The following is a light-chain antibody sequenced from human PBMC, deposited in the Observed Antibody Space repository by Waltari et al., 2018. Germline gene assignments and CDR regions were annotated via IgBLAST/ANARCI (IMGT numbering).Light chain of an antibody. Sequence: EIVLTQSPATLSLSPGESATLSCRASQTVRGYLAWYQHKLGQAPRLLMSDASKRATGIPARFSVSGSGTDFTLIITSLEPEDFAVYYCQHRSDWPLYTFGQGTKLELK. V-gene: IGKV3-11*01. CDR1: QTVRGY. J-gene: IGKJ2*01. CDR3: QHRSDWPLYT. CDR2: DAS.